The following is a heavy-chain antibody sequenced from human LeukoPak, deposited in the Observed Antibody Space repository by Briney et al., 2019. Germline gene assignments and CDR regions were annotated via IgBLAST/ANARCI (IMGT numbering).Heavy chain of an antibody. V-gene: IGHV3-21*01. J-gene: IGHJ6*02. CDR3: ARDGGGNTNLRCFDWLSLPYYYYYGMDV. CDR2: ISSSSSYI. D-gene: IGHD3-9*01. CDR1: GFTFSSYS. Sequence: GGSLRLSCAASGFTFSSYSMNWVRQAPGKGLEWVSSISSSSSYIYYADSVKGRFTISRDNAKNSLYLQMDSLRAEDTAVYYCARDGGGNTNLRCFDWLSLPYYYYYGMDVWGQGTTVTVSS.